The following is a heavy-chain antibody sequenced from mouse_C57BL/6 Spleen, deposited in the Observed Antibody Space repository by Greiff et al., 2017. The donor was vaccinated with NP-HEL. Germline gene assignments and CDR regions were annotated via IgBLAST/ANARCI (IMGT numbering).Heavy chain of an antibody. V-gene: IGHV7-3*01. CDR3: ASLGYCGNSDGGFAY. Sequence: EVQGVESGGGLVQPGGSLSLSCAASGFTFTDYYMSWVRQPPGKALEWLGFIRNKANGYTTEYSASVKGRFTISRDNSQSILYLQMNALRAEDSATDYCASLGYCGNSDGGFAYWGQGTLVTVSA. D-gene: IGHD1-1*01. CDR2: IRNKANGYTT. J-gene: IGHJ3*01. CDR1: GFTFTDYY.